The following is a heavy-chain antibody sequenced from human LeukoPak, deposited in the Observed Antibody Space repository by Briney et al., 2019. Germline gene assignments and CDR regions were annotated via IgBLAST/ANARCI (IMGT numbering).Heavy chain of an antibody. J-gene: IGHJ3*02. CDR1: GYTLTELS. V-gene: IGHV1-24*01. CDR3: ATDLILPNAFDI. D-gene: IGHD2-21*01. CDR2: FDPEDGET. Sequence: ASVKVSCKVSGYTLTELSMHWVRQAPGKGLEWMGGFDPEDGETIYAQKFQGRVTMTEDTSTDTAYMELSSLRSEDTAVYYCATDLILPNAFDIWGQGTMVTVSS.